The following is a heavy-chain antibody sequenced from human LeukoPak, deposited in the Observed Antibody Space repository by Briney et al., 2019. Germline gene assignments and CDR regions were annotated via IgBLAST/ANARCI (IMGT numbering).Heavy chain of an antibody. J-gene: IGHJ4*02. Sequence: TGGSLRLSCAASGFTFSSYGMHWVRQAPGKGLEWVAVISYDGSNKYYADSVKGRFTISRDNSKNTLYLQMNSLRAEDTAVYYCAKDSVVVAATPEGNFDYWGQGTLVTVSS. CDR1: GFTFSSYG. D-gene: IGHD2-15*01. CDR2: ISYDGSNK. V-gene: IGHV3-30*18. CDR3: AKDSVVVAATPEGNFDY.